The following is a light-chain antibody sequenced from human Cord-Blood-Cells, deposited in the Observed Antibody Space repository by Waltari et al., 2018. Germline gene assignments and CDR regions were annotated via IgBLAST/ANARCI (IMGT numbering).Light chain of an antibody. CDR1: PNISSW. CDR3: QHSRT. CDR2: KAS. J-gene: IGKJ2*01. V-gene: IGKV1-5*03. Sequence: DIQITQSPATLSASAGDRVTITSRASPNISSWLAWYTQTPGKAAKLLIYKASSLESGVPSRFSGSGSGTEFTLTISSLQPDDFATYYCQHSRTFGQGTKLEIK.